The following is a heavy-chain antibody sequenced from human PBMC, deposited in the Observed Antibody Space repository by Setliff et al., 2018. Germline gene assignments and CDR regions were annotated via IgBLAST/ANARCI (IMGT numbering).Heavy chain of an antibody. D-gene: IGHD3-3*01. CDR2: VNHRGDT. CDR1: GGSFTNYY. Sequence: SETLSLTCTVYGGSFTNYYWGWIRQSPGKGLEWIGEVNHRGDTNYSPSLRGRVTMTEDAAKKQLSLKISSMTAADAGVYYCRFWSGYYKDDYWGHGTLVTVSS. V-gene: IGHV4-34*01. J-gene: IGHJ4*01. CDR3: RFWSGYYKDDY.